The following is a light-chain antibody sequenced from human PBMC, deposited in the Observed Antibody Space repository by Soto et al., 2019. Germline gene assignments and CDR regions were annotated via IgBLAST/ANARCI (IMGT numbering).Light chain of an antibody. CDR3: VLYMGSGISV. J-gene: IGLJ3*02. CDR2: STN. V-gene: IGLV8-61*01. Sequence: QAVVTQEPSVSVSPGGSVTLTCGLSSGSVSTSSYPSWYQQTPGQAPRTLIYSTNTRSSGVPDRFSGSILGNKAALTITGVQADDESDYYCVLYMGSGISVFGGGTQLTVL. CDR1: SGSVSTSSY.